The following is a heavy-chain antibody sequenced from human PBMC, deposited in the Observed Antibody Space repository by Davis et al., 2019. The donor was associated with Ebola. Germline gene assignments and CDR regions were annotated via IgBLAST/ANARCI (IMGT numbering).Heavy chain of an antibody. CDR2: ISSDSDYI. J-gene: IGHJ6*04. D-gene: IGHD6-6*01. V-gene: IGHV3-21*01. Sequence: PGGSLRLSCAASGFTFSTYSMSWVRQAPGKGLEWVSSISSDSDYIYYADSAKGRFTISRDNAKNSLYLQMNSLRAEDTAVYYCARAGISRSSSHYYYGMDVWGKGTTVTVSS. CDR1: GFTFSTYS. CDR3: ARAGISRSSSHYYYGMDV.